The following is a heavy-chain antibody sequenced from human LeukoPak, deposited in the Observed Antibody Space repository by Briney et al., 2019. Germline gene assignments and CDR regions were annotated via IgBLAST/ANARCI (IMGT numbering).Heavy chain of an antibody. J-gene: IGHJ5*02. CDR2: ISSSSSYI. CDR3: ARARGQAGYPPEEGWFDP. V-gene: IGHV3-21*04. D-gene: IGHD3-9*01. CDR1: GFTFSSYA. Sequence: GGSLRLSCAASGFTFSSYAMSWVRQAPGKGLEWVSSISSSSSYIYYADSVKGRFTISRDNSKNTLCLQMNSLRADDTAVYYCARARGQAGYPPEEGWFDPWGQGTLVTVSS.